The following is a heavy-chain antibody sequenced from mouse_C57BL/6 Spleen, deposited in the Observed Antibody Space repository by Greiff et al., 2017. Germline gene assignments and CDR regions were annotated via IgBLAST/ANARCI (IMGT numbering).Heavy chain of an antibody. CDR1: GYTFTSYW. J-gene: IGHJ1*03. CDR2: IDPSDSYT. CDR3: AIYDGYYDWYFDV. D-gene: IGHD2-3*01. Sequence: QVQLQQPGAELVMPGASVKLSCKASGYTFTSYWMHWVKQRPGQGLVWIGEIDPSDSYTNYNQKFKGKSTLTVDKSSSTAYMQLSSLTSEDSAVYYCAIYDGYYDWYFDVWGTGTTVTVSS. V-gene: IGHV1-69*01.